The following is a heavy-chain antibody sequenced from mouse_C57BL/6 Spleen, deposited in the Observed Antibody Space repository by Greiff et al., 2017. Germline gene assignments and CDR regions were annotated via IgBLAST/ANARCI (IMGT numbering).Heavy chain of an antibody. CDR1: GFTFSDYG. CDR2: ISSGSSTI. V-gene: IGHV5-17*01. J-gene: IGHJ1*03. D-gene: IGHD2-5*01. Sequence: EVKLVESGGGLVKPGGSLKLSCAASGFTFSDYGMHWVRQAPGKGLEWVAYISSGSSTIYYADTVKGRFTITRDNAKNTLYLQMTSLRSEDTAMYYCARRSNDWYFDVWGTGTTVTVSS. CDR3: ARRSNDWYFDV.